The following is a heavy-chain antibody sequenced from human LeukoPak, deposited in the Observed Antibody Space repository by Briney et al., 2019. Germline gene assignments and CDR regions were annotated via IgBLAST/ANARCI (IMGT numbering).Heavy chain of an antibody. J-gene: IGHJ5*02. Sequence: SETLSLTCTVSGGSISSGDYYWSWIRQPPGKGLEWIGYIYYSGSTNYNPSLKSRVTISVDTSKNQFSLKLSSVTAADTAVYYCARLNPIVGAVSGISPWGQGTLVTVSS. D-gene: IGHD3-10*01. CDR3: ARLNPIVGAVSGISP. V-gene: IGHV4-30-4*01. CDR2: IYYSGST. CDR1: GGSISSGDYY.